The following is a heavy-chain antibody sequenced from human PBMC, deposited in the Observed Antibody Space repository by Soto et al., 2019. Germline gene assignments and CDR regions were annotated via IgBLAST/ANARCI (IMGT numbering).Heavy chain of an antibody. D-gene: IGHD5-12*01. V-gene: IGHV3-64D*08. CDR1: GFTFSSYA. J-gene: IGHJ3*02. Sequence: PGGSMRLSSSASGFTFSSYAMHWVRQAPGKGLEYVSAISSNGGSTYYADAVKGRFTITRDKSKTTLYLQMSILRAEDTAVYYCLKESGDGYNHDDAFDIWGQGTMVTVSS. CDR3: LKESGDGYNHDDAFDI. CDR2: ISSNGGST.